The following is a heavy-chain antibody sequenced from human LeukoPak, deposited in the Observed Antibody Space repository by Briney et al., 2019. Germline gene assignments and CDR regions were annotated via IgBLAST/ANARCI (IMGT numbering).Heavy chain of an antibody. Sequence: GGSLRLSCAASGFTFNSFWMYWVRQVPGKGLLWVARINSDGIRTSHVDSVQGRFTISRDNANNTLYLQMNSLRVEDTAVYYCARGGSGSGYHYYYYYMDVWGKGTTVTISS. CDR1: GFTFNSFW. J-gene: IGHJ6*03. CDR3: ARGGSGSGYHYYYYYMDV. V-gene: IGHV3-74*01. CDR2: INSDGIRT. D-gene: IGHD3-22*01.